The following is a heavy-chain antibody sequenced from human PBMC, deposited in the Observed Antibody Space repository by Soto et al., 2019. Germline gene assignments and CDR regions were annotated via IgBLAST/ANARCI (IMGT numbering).Heavy chain of an antibody. V-gene: IGHV3-23*01. CDR3: AKDYLVGGSWGWCDT. D-gene: IGHD6-13*01. J-gene: IGHJ5*02. Sequence: GGSLRLSCAASGFSFSSSALSWVRQAPGKGLEWVSSISGGLSNTYYADSVKGRFTISRDSSQNTLYLQMNSLRAEDTAVYFCAKDYLVGGSWGWCDTWGQGTLVTVSS. CDR2: ISGGLSNT. CDR1: GFSFSSSA.